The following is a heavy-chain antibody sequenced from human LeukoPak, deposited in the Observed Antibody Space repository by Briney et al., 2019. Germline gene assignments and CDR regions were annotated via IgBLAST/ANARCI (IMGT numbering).Heavy chain of an antibody. Sequence: SETLSLTCTVSGGSISSYYWSWIRQPPGKGLEWIGYIYYSGSTNYNPSLKSRVTISVDTYKNQFSLKLSSVTAADTAVYYCARGVGATGGAFDYWGQGTLVTVSS. V-gene: IGHV4-59*08. J-gene: IGHJ4*02. CDR3: ARGVGATGGAFDY. CDR1: GGSISSYY. CDR2: IYYSGST. D-gene: IGHD1-26*01.